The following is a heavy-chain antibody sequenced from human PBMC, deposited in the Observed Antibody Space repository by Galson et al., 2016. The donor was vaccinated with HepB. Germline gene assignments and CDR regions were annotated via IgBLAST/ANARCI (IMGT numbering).Heavy chain of an antibody. D-gene: IGHD2-15*01. Sequence: GAEVKKPGESLKISCKGSGYSFTSYWIGWVRQMPGKGLEWMGIIYPGDSDKRYSPSFQGQVTIPADKSISTAHLQWSSLKASDSGMYYCARPYCSGGRCYLDYWGQGTLVTVSS. CDR1: GYSFTSYW. V-gene: IGHV5-51*01. J-gene: IGHJ4*02. CDR2: IYPGDSDK. CDR3: ARPYCSGGRCYLDY.